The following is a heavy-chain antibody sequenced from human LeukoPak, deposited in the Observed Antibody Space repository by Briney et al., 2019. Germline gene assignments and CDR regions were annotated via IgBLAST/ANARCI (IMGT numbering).Heavy chain of an antibody. CDR3: AKAAMDTTYFDS. D-gene: IGHD5-18*01. CDR2: ISGGGSTI. V-gene: IGHV3-23*01. J-gene: IGHJ4*02. Sequence: PGGSLRLSCAASGFTFSSYVMSWVRQAPGKGLEWVSGISGGGSTIFYADSVKGRFTVSRDNSGNTLFLQMHSLRAEDTAQYYCAKAAMDTTYFDSWGQGTLVTVSS. CDR1: GFTFSSYV.